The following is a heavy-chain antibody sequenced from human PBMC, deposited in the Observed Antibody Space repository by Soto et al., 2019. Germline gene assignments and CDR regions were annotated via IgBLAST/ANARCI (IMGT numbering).Heavy chain of an antibody. Sequence: QLQLQESGPGLVKPSETLSLTCTVSGGSISSSSYYWGWIRQPPGKGLEWIGSIYYSGSTYYNPSLKSRVTISVDTSKNQFSLKLSSVTAADTAVYYCARHDTTIDDAFDIWGQGTMVTVSS. CDR2: IYYSGST. D-gene: IGHD3-3*01. CDR3: ARHDTTIDDAFDI. V-gene: IGHV4-39*01. CDR1: GGSISSSSYY. J-gene: IGHJ3*02.